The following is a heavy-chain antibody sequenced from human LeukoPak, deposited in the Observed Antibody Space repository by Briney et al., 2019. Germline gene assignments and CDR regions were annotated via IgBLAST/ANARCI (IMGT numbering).Heavy chain of an antibody. CDR3: ARDSYGYFDY. CDR2: IYYNGNT. CDR1: GDSISSSDYY. D-gene: IGHD3-10*01. Sequence: SETLSLTCTVSGDSISSSDYYWAWIRQPPGKGLEWIGNIYYNGNTYYNSSLKSRVTISVDTSKNQFSLKLSSVTAADTAVYYCARDSYGYFDYWGQGTLVTVSS. V-gene: IGHV4-39*07. J-gene: IGHJ4*02.